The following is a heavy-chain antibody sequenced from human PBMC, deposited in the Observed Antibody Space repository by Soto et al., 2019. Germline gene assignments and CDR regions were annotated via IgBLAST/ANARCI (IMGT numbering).Heavy chain of an antibody. CDR2: ITAGGFNT. Sequence: EVQLLESGGDLVQPGGSLRLSCVASGFTFSNDDLSWARQASGKGLEWVSAITAGGFNTYYADSVKGRFTISRDNSKNTLYLQMNSLRAEDTAVYYCAKNIGGFSGYANFDYWGQGTLVTVSS. J-gene: IGHJ4*02. V-gene: IGHV3-23*01. CDR3: AKNIGGFSGYANFDY. CDR1: GFTFSNDD. D-gene: IGHD5-12*01.